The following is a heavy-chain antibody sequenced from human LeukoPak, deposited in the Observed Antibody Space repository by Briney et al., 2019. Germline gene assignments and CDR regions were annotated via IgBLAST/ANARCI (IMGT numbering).Heavy chain of an antibody. V-gene: IGHV3-64D*06. J-gene: IGHJ5*02. D-gene: IGHD3-16*01. CDR2: ITTNGVST. CDR1: GFTFRNNV. Sequence: GGSLRLSCSASGFTFRNNVMHWVRQAPGKGLEHISKITTNGVSTYYVDSVKGRFTVSRDNSKDTLYLQMNSLRIGDTAVYYCVKGRTVMTVSWGQGTLVTVSS. CDR3: VKGRTVMTVS.